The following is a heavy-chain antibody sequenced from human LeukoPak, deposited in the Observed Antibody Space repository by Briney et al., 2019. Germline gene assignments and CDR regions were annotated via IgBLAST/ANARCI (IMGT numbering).Heavy chain of an antibody. D-gene: IGHD3-10*01. CDR1: GDSISSGDYY. J-gene: IGHJ4*02. V-gene: IGHV4-61*02. Sequence: SETLSLTCTVSGDSISSGDYYWSWIRQPAGKGLEWIGRISSGSTNYNPSLKSRVTISVDTSKNQFSLKLSSVTAADTAVYYCARDTILSGSPLDYWGPGTLVTVSS. CDR3: ARDTILSGSPLDY. CDR2: ISSGST.